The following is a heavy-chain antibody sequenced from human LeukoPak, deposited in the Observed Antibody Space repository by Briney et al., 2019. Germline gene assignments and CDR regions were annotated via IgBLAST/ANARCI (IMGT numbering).Heavy chain of an antibody. J-gene: IGHJ4*02. CDR1: GGSISSGGYY. Sequence: SQTLSLTCTVSGGSISSGGYYWSWIRQPPGKGLEWIGYIYHSGNTYYNPSLKSRVTISVDRSKNQFSLKLSSVTAADTAVYYCASQPLGYCSSTSCYPFDYWGQGTLVTVSS. CDR2: IYHSGNT. V-gene: IGHV4-30-2*01. CDR3: ASQPLGYCSSTSCYPFDY. D-gene: IGHD2-2*01.